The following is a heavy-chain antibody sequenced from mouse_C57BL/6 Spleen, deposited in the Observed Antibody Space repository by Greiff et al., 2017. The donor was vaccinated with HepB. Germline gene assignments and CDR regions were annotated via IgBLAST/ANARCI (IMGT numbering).Heavy chain of an antibody. D-gene: IGHD1-1*01. CDR2: IWSGGST. CDR1: GFSLTSYG. CDR3: AGPSGSSYWYFDV. J-gene: IGHJ1*03. V-gene: IGHV2-2*01. Sequence: QVQLKESGPGLVQPSQRLSITCTVSGFSLTSYGVHWVRQSPGKGLEWLGVIWSGGSTDYNAAFISRLSISKDNSKSQVFFKMNSLQADDTAIYYCAGPSGSSYWYFDVWGTGTTVTVSS.